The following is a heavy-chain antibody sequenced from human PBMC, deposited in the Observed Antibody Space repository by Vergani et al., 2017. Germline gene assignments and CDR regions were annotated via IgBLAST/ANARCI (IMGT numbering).Heavy chain of an antibody. J-gene: IGHJ4*02. CDR1: GAPISYWC. Sequence: QVQMQESGPGLVKTSETLSLTCSVSGAPISYWCWSWLRQPAGKGLEWIGRLCPSGSTNYKPSLKSRVTMSIDTSKNQFSLKLTSVTAADTAVYYCATGAGPFDIWGKGTLVTVSS. D-gene: IGHD7-27*01. CDR3: ATGAGPFDI. V-gene: IGHV4-4*07. CDR2: LCPSGST.